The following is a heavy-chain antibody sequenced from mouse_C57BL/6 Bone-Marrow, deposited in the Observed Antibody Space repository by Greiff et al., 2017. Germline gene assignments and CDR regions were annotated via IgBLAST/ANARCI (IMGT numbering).Heavy chain of an antibody. CDR2: ILPGSGST. Sequence: QVQLQQSGAELMKPGASVKLSCKATGYTFTGYWIEWVKQRPGHGLEWIGEILPGSGSTNYNEKIKGKATFTADTSSNTAYMQLSSLTTEDSAIYYCARSWFPFAYWGQGTLVTVSA. J-gene: IGHJ3*01. D-gene: IGHD2-2*01. CDR1: GYTFTGYW. CDR3: ARSWFPFAY. V-gene: IGHV1-9*01.